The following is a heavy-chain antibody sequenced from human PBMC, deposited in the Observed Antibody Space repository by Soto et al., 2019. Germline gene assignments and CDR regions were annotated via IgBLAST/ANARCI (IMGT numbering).Heavy chain of an antibody. Sequence: QVQLQQWGAGLLKPSETLSLTCAVYGGSFSGYYWSWIRQPPGKGLEWIGEINHSGSTNYNPSLKSRVTISVDTSKNQFSLKLSSVTAADTAVYYYARHIVVVPAAIWMDYYYGMDVWGQGTTVTVSS. CDR3: ARHIVVVPAAIWMDYYYGMDV. CDR1: GGSFSGYY. D-gene: IGHD2-2*01. CDR2: INHSGST. V-gene: IGHV4-34*01. J-gene: IGHJ6*02.